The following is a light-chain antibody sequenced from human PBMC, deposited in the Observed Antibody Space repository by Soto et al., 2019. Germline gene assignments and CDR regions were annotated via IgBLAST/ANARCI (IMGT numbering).Light chain of an antibody. CDR1: QSVSSNH. CDR3: QQYGSSSFT. CDR2: GAS. J-gene: IGKJ3*01. Sequence: EIVLTQSPGTLSLSPGERATLSCRASQSVSSNHLAWYQQKPGQAPRLLIYGASSRATGIPDRFSGSGSGTEFTLTISRLEPEDFAVYYCQQYGSSSFTFGPGTKVDIK. V-gene: IGKV3-20*01.